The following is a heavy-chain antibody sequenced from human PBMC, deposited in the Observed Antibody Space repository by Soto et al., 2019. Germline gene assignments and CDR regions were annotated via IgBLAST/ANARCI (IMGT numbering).Heavy chain of an antibody. V-gene: IGHV1-46*01. Sequence: ASVKVSCKASGGTFSSYAISWVRQAPGQGLEWMGIINPSGGSTSYAQKFQGRVTMTRDTSTSTVYMELSSLRSEDTAVYYCARDYSDASDIWGQGTMVTVSS. D-gene: IGHD1-26*01. J-gene: IGHJ3*02. CDR2: INPSGGST. CDR1: GGTFSSYA. CDR3: ARDYSDASDI.